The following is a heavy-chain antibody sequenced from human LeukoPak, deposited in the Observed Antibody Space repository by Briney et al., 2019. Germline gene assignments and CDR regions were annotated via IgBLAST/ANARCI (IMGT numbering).Heavy chain of an antibody. CDR2: ISYDGSNK. CDR3: ARGRVYYDFWSGYPD. D-gene: IGHD3-3*01. V-gene: IGHV3-30-3*01. Sequence: GGSLRLSCAASGFTLSSYAMHWVRQAPGKGLEWVAVISYDGSNKYYADSVKGRFTISRDNSKNTLYLQMNGLSAEDTAVYYCARGRVYYDFWSGYPDWGQGTLVTVSS. J-gene: IGHJ4*02. CDR1: GFTLSSYA.